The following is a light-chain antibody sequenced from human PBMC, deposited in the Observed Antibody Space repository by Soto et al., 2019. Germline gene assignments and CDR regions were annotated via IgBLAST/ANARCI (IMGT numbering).Light chain of an antibody. CDR3: SSYTASSTYV. CDR2: DVS. V-gene: IGLV2-14*03. Sequence: LTQPASVSGSPGQPITISCTGTSSDVGGYNYVSWYQHHPGKAPKLMIFDVSNRPSGVSNRFSGSKSGNTASLTISGLQAEDEADYYCSSYTASSTYVFGTGTKVTVL. J-gene: IGLJ1*01. CDR1: SSDVGGYNY.